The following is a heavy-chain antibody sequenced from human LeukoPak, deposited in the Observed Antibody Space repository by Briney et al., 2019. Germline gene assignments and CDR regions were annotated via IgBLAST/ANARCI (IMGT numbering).Heavy chain of an antibody. CDR3: ARAETGYVDGMGCY. Sequence: PGGSLRLSCAASGFTFSSYAMHWVRQAPGKGLEWVAVLSYDGSNKYYADSVKGRFTISRDNSKNTLYLQMNSLRAEDTAVYYCARAETGYVDGMGCYWGQGTLVTVSS. J-gene: IGHJ4*02. D-gene: IGHD6-19*01. CDR2: LSYDGSNK. V-gene: IGHV3-30-3*01. CDR1: GFTFSSYA.